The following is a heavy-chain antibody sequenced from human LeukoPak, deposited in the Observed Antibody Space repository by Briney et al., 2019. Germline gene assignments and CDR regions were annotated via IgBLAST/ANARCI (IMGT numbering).Heavy chain of an antibody. V-gene: IGHV3-23*01. J-gene: IGHJ4*02. Sequence: PGGSLRLSCVASGFTLSMYGMHWVRQAPGKGLEWVSAISGSGGSTYYADSVKGRFTISRDNSKNTLYLQMNSLRAEDTAVYYCAKAHVLRFLEWFLGPDYWGQGTLVTVSS. CDR2: ISGSGGST. CDR1: GFTLSMYG. D-gene: IGHD3-3*01. CDR3: AKAHVLRFLEWFLGPDY.